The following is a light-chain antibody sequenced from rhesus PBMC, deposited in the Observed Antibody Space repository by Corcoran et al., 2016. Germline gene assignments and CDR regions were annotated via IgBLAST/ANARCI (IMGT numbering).Light chain of an antibody. CDR2: DAS. CDR3: QQHNNYPYS. V-gene: IGKV1-38*01. J-gene: IGKJ2*01. CDR1: QGISSY. Sequence: DIQLTQSPSSLSASVGDRVTITCRASQGISSYLAWYQQKSGKAHKLLIYDASNLQSGVPSRFSGSGSGKEFTLTISSLQPEDFATYYCQQHNNYPYSFGQGTKVEIK.